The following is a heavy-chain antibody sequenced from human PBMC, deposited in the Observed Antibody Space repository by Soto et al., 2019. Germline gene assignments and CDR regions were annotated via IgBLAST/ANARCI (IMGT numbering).Heavy chain of an antibody. CDR1: GGTFSSYA. CDR3: ARDGERTMVRGVMRGMDV. J-gene: IGHJ6*02. Sequence: QVQLVQSGAEVKKPGSSVKVSCKASGGTFSSYAISWVRQAPGQGLEWMGGIIPIFGTANYAQKFQGRVTITADESTSTAYMERSSLRSEDTAVYYCARDGERTMVRGVMRGMDVWGQGTTVTVSS. D-gene: IGHD3-10*01. CDR2: IIPIFGTA. V-gene: IGHV1-69*12.